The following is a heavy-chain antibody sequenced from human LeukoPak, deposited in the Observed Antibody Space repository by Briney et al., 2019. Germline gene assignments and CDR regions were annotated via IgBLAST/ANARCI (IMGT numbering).Heavy chain of an antibody. J-gene: IGHJ4*02. Sequence: SETLSLTCTVSGGSISNHYWSWLRQPPRKGLEWIGNIYYSGRNNYNPSLRSRVTISVDTSKQQFSLKLNSVTAADTAVYYCARHSGAYDYWLGYWGQGTLVTVSS. CDR2: IYYSGRN. CDR3: ARHSGAYDYWLGY. V-gene: IGHV4-59*08. D-gene: IGHD5-12*01. CDR1: GGSISNHY.